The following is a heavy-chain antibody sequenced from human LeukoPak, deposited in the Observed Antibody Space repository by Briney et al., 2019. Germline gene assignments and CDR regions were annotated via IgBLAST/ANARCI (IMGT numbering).Heavy chain of an antibody. CDR2: IYPGDSDT. V-gene: IGHV5-51*01. D-gene: IGHD3-3*01. CDR3: ARVGADYYYGMDV. J-gene: IGHJ6*02. Sequence: GESLQISCKGSGYSFTSYWIGWVRQMPGKGLEWMGIIYPGDSDTRYSPSFQGQVTISADKSISTAYLQWSSLKASDTAMYYCARVGADYYYGMDVWGQGTTVTVSS. CDR1: GYSFTSYW.